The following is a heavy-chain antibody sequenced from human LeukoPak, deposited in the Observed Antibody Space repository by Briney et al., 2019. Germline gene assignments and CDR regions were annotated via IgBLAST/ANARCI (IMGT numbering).Heavy chain of an antibody. CDR1: GFTFDDYG. V-gene: IGHV3-20*04. CDR2: INWNGGST. CDR3: ARTITGIQERYYFDY. Sequence: GGSLRLSCVASGFTFDDYGMSWVRQAPGKGLEWVSGINWNGGSTGYADSVKGRFTISRDNAKNSLYLQMNSLRAEDTALYYCARTITGIQERYYFDYWGQGTLVTVSS. D-gene: IGHD1-20*01. J-gene: IGHJ4*02.